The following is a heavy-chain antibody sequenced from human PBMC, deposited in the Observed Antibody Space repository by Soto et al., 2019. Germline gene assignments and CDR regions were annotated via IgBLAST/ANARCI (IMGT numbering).Heavy chain of an antibody. D-gene: IGHD2-8*01. V-gene: IGHV4-30-4*01. Sequence: TLSLTCSVSGSYITSGDYHWTWIRQAPGKGLEWIGYISHSETTYYSPALKNRIIISSDFSMNQFSLRLNSVTAADTAVYFCAGFGVGDRDDKWGQGTLVTVSS. CDR1: GSYITSGDYH. CDR3: AGFGVGDRDDK. J-gene: IGHJ4*02. CDR2: ISHSETT.